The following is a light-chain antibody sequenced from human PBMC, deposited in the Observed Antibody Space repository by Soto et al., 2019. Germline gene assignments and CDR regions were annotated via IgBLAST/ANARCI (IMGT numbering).Light chain of an antibody. Sequence: EMALTPSPGTLSLGAGARATRSCRRSESDSFFDLAWYQHKPGQAPILLISGTCTSATGVPDRFSGSGSGTDFTLTISRLEPEDFAVYYCQQYGGSPPYTFGQGTKLEIK. CDR1: ESDSFFD. V-gene: IGKV3-20*01. CDR3: QQYGGSPPYT. CDR2: GTC. J-gene: IGKJ2*01.